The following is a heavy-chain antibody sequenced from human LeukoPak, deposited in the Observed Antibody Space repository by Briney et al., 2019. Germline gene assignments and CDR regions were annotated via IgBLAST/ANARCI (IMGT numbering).Heavy chain of an antibody. CDR1: GGSTSRYY. CDR3: AREGGGSSEWYYFDY. Sequence: SETLSLTCTVSGGSTSRYYWSWIRQPAEKGLEWIGRIHSSGTANSNPSLKGRVTMSEDTSKNQVYLKLTSVTAADTAIYYCAREGGGSSEWYYFDYWGQGTLVTVSS. V-gene: IGHV4-4*07. CDR2: IHSSGTA. J-gene: IGHJ4*02. D-gene: IGHD3-3*01.